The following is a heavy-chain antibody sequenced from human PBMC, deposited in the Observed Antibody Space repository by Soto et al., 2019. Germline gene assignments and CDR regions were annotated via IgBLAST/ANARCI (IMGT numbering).Heavy chain of an antibody. Sequence: QVQLVQSGAEVKKPGASVKVSCKASGYTFTSYGISWVRQAPGQGLEWMGWISAYNGNTHYAQKLQGRVTMTTDTATSTAYMELRSLRSDDTAVYYCAREVGGSYYYDSSGLDYWGQGTLVTVSS. CDR1: GYTFTSYG. J-gene: IGHJ4*02. CDR3: AREVGGSYYYDSSGLDY. CDR2: ISAYNGNT. V-gene: IGHV1-18*01. D-gene: IGHD3-22*01.